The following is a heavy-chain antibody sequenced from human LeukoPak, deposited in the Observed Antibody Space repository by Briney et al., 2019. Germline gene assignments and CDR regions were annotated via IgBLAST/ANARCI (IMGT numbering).Heavy chain of an antibody. CDR1: GFTFSDYY. V-gene: IGHV3-11*01. CDR3: AKALARNSYQLFDY. CDR2: ISSSGSTI. D-gene: IGHD5-18*01. J-gene: IGHJ4*02. Sequence: GGSLRLSCAASGFTFSDYYMSWIRQAPGKGLEWVSYISSSGSTIYYADSVKGRFTISRDNSKNTLYLQMNSLRAEDTAVYYCAKALARNSYQLFDYWGQGTLVTVSS.